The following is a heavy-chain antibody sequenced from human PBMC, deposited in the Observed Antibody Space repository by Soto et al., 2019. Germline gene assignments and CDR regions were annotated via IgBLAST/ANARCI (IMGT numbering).Heavy chain of an antibody. CDR3: AREVVVAATGWFDP. J-gene: IGHJ5*02. V-gene: IGHV1-69*12. D-gene: IGHD2-15*01. CDR2: IIPIFGTA. Sequence: QVQLGQSGAEVKKPGSSVKVSCKASGGTFISYAISWVRQAPVQGLEWMGGIIPIFGTANYAQKFQGSVTITADESTSKDYMELSRLRSEDTAVYYCAREVVVAATGWFDPWGQGTLVTVSS. CDR1: GGTFISYA.